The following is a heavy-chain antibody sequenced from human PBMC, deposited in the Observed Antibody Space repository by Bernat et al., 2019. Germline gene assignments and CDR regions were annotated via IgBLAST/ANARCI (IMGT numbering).Heavy chain of an antibody. CDR1: GGTFSSYT. J-gene: IGHJ4*02. D-gene: IGHD5-12*01. CDR3: ARDPAYSGYDLDAVY. CDR2: IIPILRIA. Sequence: QVQLVQSGAEVKKPGSSVKVSCKASGGTFSSYTISWVRQAPGQGLEWMGRIIPILRIANYAQQFQGIVTSTADKSTSTAYMELSSLRSEDTAVYYCARDPAYSGYDLDAVYWGQGTLVTVSS. V-gene: IGHV1-69*08.